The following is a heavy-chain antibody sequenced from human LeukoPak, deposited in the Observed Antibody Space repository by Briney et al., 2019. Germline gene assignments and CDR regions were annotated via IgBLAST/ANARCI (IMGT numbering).Heavy chain of an antibody. CDR2: IKQDGSEK. J-gene: IGHJ4*02. V-gene: IGHV3-7*01. CDR1: GFTFSSYW. Sequence: GGSLRLSCAASGFTFSSYWMGWVRQAPGKGLEWVANIKQDGSEKYYVDSVKGRFTISRDNAKNSLYLQMNSLRAEDTAVYYCARVGSYGGITFDYWGQGTLVTVSS. D-gene: IGHD4-23*01. CDR3: ARVGSYGGITFDY.